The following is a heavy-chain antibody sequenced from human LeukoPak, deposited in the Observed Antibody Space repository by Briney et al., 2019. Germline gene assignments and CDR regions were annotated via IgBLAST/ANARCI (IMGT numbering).Heavy chain of an antibody. D-gene: IGHD5-12*01. CDR2: ISGSGGST. CDR1: GFTFSSYA. Sequence: GGSLRLSCAASGFTFSSYAMSWVRQAPGKGLEWVSSISGSGGSTYSADSVKSRFTISRDNSKNTLYLQMNSLRAEDTAVYYCAKGVGYGGYPYYYYYGMDVWGQGTTVTVSS. J-gene: IGHJ6*02. V-gene: IGHV3-23*01. CDR3: AKGVGYGGYPYYYYYGMDV.